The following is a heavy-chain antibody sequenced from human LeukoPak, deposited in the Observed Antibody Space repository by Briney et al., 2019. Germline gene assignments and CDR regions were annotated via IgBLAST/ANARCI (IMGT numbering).Heavy chain of an antibody. V-gene: IGHV3-30*18. CDR3: AKIEWVVPAAHPLYYYYGMDV. CDR2: ISYEGSNK. J-gene: IGHJ6*02. CDR1: GFTFSSYG. Sequence: PGGSLRLSCAASGFTFSSYGMHWVRQAPGKGLEWVAVISYEGSNKYYADSVKGRFTISRDNSKNTLYLQMNSLRAEDTAVYYCAKIEWVVPAAHPLYYYYGMDVWGQGTTVTVSS. D-gene: IGHD2-2*01.